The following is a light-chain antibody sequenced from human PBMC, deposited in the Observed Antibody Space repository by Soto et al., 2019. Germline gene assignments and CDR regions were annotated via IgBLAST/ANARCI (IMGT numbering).Light chain of an antibody. V-gene: IGLV1-51*01. CDR1: TSNIGSNS. CDR3: GTRDSTSTVVV. Sequence: QSVLTQPPSVSAAPGQKVTISCSGSTSNIGSNSVSWYQQFPGQTPRLLIYDNYERPSGIPDRFSASKTGTSATLGITGLQAGDEADYFCGTRDSTSTVVVFGGGTKLTVL. CDR2: DNY. J-gene: IGLJ2*01.